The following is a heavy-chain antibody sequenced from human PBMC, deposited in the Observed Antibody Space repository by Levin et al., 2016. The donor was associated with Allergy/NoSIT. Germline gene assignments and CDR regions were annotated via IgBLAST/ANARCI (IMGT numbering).Heavy chain of an antibody. V-gene: IGHV4-30-4*08. CDR3: ARSGGFGTSGYYGFDH. D-gene: IGHD3-10*01. J-gene: IGHJ4*02. Sequence: SETLSLTCTVSGGSIYNSNYYWGWVRQPPGKGLEWIAYIYYTGTTHSNPSLKSRVATSVDTSNNQFSLKLSSVTAADTAVYYCARSGGFGTSGYYGFDHWGQGIQVTVSS. CDR2: IYYTGTT. CDR1: GGSIYNSNYY.